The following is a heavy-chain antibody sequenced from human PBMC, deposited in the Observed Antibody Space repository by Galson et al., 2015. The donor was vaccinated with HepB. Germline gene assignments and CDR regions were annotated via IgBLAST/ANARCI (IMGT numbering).Heavy chain of an antibody. J-gene: IGHJ5*02. CDR2: INTDTGNP. CDR1: GYTFSSYG. CDR3: ARRNGNYWFDP. V-gene: IGHV7-4-1*02. D-gene: IGHD5-24*01. Sequence: SVKVSCKASGYTFSSYGVNWVRQAPGQGLEWMGWINTDTGNPTYAQGFTGRFVFSLDTSVSTAYLQISSLKAEDTDVYYCARRNGNYWFDPWGQGTLVTVSS.